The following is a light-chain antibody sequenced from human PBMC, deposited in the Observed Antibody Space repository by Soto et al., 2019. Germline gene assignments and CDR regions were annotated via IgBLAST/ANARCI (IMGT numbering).Light chain of an antibody. CDR3: QQYNNWPPRAWT. J-gene: IGKJ1*01. Sequence: EIVMTQSPAILSVSPGERATLSYRASQSVSSNLAWYQQKPGQAPRLLIYGASTRATGIPARFSGSGSGTEFTLTISSLQSEDFAVYYCQQYNNWPPRAWTFGQGTKVEIK. CDR2: GAS. V-gene: IGKV3-15*01. CDR1: QSVSSN.